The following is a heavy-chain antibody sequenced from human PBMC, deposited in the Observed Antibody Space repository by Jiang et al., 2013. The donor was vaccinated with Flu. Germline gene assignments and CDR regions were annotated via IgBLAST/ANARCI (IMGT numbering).Heavy chain of an antibody. CDR1: GFTFSSYG. V-gene: IGHV3-30*02. J-gene: IGHJ4*02. CDR2: IQYDGRNK. D-gene: IGHD2-21*02. Sequence: VQLLESGGGVVQPGGSLRLSCAASGFTFSSYGMHWVRQPPGEGLEWVSLIQYDGRNKYYPDSVKGRFTISRDNSENTLYLQMNSLRGEDTAVYYCTKDQTAYCGGGCPLASDYWGQGTL. CDR3: TKDQTAYCGGGCPLASDY.